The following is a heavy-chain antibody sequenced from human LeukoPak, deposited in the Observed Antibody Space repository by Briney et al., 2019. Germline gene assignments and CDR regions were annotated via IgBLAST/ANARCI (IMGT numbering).Heavy chain of an antibody. Sequence: GGSLRLSCAASGFTVSSNYMTWVRQAPGKGLEWVSLMYGAGSTHYADSVRGRFTISRDNSKNPGYVQMNSLRAEDTAVYYCGASNRLTGYFSLNYWGQGTLVTVSS. J-gene: IGHJ4*02. V-gene: IGHV3-66*01. CDR2: MYGAGST. CDR3: GASNRLTGYFSLNY. CDR1: GFTVSSNY. D-gene: IGHD3-9*01.